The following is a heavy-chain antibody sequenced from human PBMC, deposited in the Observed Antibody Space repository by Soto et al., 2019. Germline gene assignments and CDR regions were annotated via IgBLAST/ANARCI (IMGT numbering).Heavy chain of an antibody. J-gene: IGHJ5*02. CDR2: ISTDNGNT. D-gene: IGHD1-1*01. CDR1: GYTFTTYG. V-gene: IGHV1-18*01. CDR3: ARDAYNLSHH. Sequence: QIRLVQSGPEVRKPGASVRVACSAFGYTFTTYGISWVRQAPGQGLEWMGWISTDNGNTNFAQKFQGRVTLTAETSTRTAYMELRSLTHDDTAIYYCARDAYNLSHHWGQGTLVTVSS.